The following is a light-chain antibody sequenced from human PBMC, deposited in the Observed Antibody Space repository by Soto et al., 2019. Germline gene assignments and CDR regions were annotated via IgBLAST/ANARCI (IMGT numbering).Light chain of an antibody. V-gene: IGKV3-15*01. J-gene: IGKJ2*01. Sequence: EIVMTQSPATLSVSPGERAALSCRASQSVSSNFAWYQQKPGQAPRLLIYGASTRATGIPARFSGSGSGTEFTLTLSSLQSEDFAVYYCQQYNKWPYTFGQGTKVEIK. CDR2: GAS. CDR3: QQYNKWPYT. CDR1: QSVSSN.